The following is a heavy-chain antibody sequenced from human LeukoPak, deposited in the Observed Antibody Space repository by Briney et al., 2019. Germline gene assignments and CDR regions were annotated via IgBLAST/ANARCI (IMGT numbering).Heavy chain of an antibody. CDR3: ARPYSSGWDNWFDP. CDR1: GFRFSNYE. Sequence: GGSLRLSCAASGFRFSNYEMNWVRQAPGKGLEWVSSISGSGSAIYYADSVEGRFTISRDNAKNSLSLQMFSLRAEDTAVYYCARPYSSGWDNWFDPWGQGTLVTVSS. J-gene: IGHJ5*02. CDR2: ISGSGSAI. V-gene: IGHV3-48*03. D-gene: IGHD6-19*01.